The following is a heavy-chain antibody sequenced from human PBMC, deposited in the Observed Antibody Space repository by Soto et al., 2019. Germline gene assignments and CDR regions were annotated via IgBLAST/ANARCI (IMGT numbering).Heavy chain of an antibody. D-gene: IGHD3-10*01. V-gene: IGHV3-30-3*01. CDR2: ISYDGSNK. CDR1: GFTFSSYA. Sequence: GGSVRLSCAASGFTFSSYAMHWVRQAPGKGLEWVAVISYDGSNKYYADSVKGRFTISRDNSKNTLYLQMNSLRAEDTAVYYCARGRSSEYNWFDPWGQGTLVTVSS. CDR3: ARGRSSEYNWFDP. J-gene: IGHJ5*02.